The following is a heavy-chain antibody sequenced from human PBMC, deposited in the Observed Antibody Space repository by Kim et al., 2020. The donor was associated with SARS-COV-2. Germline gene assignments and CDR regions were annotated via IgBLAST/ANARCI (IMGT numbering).Heavy chain of an antibody. V-gene: IGHV3-30*18. D-gene: IGHD3-10*01. CDR1: GFTFRNYG. CDR3: AKEGTSGTFPDY. Sequence: GVSLRLSCAVSGFTFRNYGMHWVRQAPGKGLEWVALISFDGSKTYYVDSVKGRFTISRDNSKNTLFLHMFALGDEDTAVYYCAKEGTSGTFPDYWGQGTLVTVSS. J-gene: IGHJ4*02. CDR2: ISFDGSKT.